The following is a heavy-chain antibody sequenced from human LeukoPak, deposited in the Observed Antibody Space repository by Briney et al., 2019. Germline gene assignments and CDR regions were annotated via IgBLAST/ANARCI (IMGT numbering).Heavy chain of an antibody. J-gene: IGHJ3*02. V-gene: IGHV3-7*03. CDR3: ARDGMGVIKAFDI. Sequence: PGGSLRLSCAASGFTVSSNYMSWVRQAPGKGLEWVANIKQDGSEKYYVDSVKGRFTVSRDNARNSLYLQMNSLRAEDTAVYYCARDGMGVIKAFDIWGQGTMVTVSS. D-gene: IGHD3-10*01. CDR1: GFTVSSNY. CDR2: IKQDGSEK.